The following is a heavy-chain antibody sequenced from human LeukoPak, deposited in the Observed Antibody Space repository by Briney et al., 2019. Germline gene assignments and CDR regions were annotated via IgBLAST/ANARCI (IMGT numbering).Heavy chain of an antibody. V-gene: IGHV4-4*07. CDR3: ARTRDNYYDASPNAFDV. D-gene: IGHD3-22*01. Sequence: SETLSLTCSVSGGSISSNYWSWIRQPAGERLEWIGRMYSSGKTNYNPSLKSRVTMSVDTSKNQFSLKLTSVTAADTAVYYCARTRDNYYDASPNAFDVWGQGTMVTVSS. CDR2: MYSSGKT. CDR1: GGSISSNY. J-gene: IGHJ3*01.